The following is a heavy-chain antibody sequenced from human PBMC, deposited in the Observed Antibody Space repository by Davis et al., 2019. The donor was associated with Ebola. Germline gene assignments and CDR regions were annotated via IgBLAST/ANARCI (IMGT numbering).Heavy chain of an antibody. J-gene: IGHJ6*02. CDR1: GGSISSGDYY. CDR2: IYYSGST. V-gene: IGHV4-30-4*01. Sequence: PSETLSLTCTVSGGSISSGDYYWSWIRQPPGKGPEWIGYIYYSGSTYYNPSLKSRVTISVDTSKNQFSLKLSSVTAADTAVYYCGGWLLSGVYGMDVWGQGTTVTVSS. D-gene: IGHD5-24*01. CDR3: GGWLLSGVYGMDV.